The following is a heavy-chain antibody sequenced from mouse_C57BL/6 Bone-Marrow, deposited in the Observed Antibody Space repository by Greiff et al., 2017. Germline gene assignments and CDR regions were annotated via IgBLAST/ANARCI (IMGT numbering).Heavy chain of an antibody. J-gene: IGHJ3*01. CDR2: IDPSDSYT. V-gene: IGHV1-69*01. CDR1: GYAFTSYW. CDR3: AREDYGSSWFAY. D-gene: IGHD1-1*01. Sequence: QVQLQQSGAELVMPGASVKLSCKASGYAFTSYWMHWVKQRPGQGLEWIGEIDPSDSYTNYNQKFKGKSTLTVDKSSSTAYMQLSSLTSEDSAVYYCAREDYGSSWFAYWGQGTLVTVSA.